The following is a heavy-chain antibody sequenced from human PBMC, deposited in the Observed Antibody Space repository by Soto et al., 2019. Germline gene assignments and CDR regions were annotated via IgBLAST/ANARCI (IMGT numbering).Heavy chain of an antibody. J-gene: IGHJ4*02. CDR3: ARMVGATLVDF. D-gene: IGHD1-26*01. CDR2: IYHSGST. CDR1: GASISSTTSGNW. Sequence: QVQLQESGPGLVRPSGTLSLTCAVSGASISSTTSGNWWSWVRQPPGKGLEWIGEIYHSGSTNYTPPPRSPVPMSFDKSKHQFSLRLSSVTAADTAVYSCARMVGATLVDFWGQGTLVTVSS. V-gene: IGHV4-4*02.